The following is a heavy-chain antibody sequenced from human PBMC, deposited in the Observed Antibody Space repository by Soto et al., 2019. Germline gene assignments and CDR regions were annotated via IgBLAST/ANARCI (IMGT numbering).Heavy chain of an antibody. V-gene: IGHV4-30-4*01. Sequence: SETLSLTCTVSGGSISSGDYYWSWIRQPPGKGLEWIGYIYYSGSTYYNPSLKSRVTISVDTSKNQFSLKLSSVTAADTAVYYCARKPAAMWDGFDYWGQGTLVTVSS. CDR3: ARKPAAMWDGFDY. CDR2: IYYSGST. J-gene: IGHJ4*02. D-gene: IGHD2-2*01. CDR1: GGSISSGDYY.